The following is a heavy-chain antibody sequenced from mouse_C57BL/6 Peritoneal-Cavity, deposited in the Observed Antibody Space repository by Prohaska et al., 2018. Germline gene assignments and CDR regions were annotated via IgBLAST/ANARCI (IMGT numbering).Heavy chain of an antibody. J-gene: IGHJ3*01. Sequence: QVQLQQPGAELVRPGSSVKLSCKASGYTFTSYWMHWVKQRPIQGLEWIGNIDPSDSETHYNQKFKDKATLTVDKSSSTAYIQLSSLTSEDSAVYYCAREGSNYGFAYWGQGTLVTVSA. CDR1: GYTFTSYW. CDR2: IDPSDSET. D-gene: IGHD2-5*01. V-gene: IGHV1-52*01. CDR3: AREGSNYGFAY.